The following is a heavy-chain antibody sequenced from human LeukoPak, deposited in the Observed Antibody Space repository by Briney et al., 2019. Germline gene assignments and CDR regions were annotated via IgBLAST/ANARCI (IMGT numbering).Heavy chain of an antibody. CDR2: ISYSGAT. V-gene: IGHV4-39*01. CDR3: ARLFDY. Sequence: PSETLSLTCTVSGDSISRSRYYWGWVPQPPGKGLEWIETISYSGATYYNPSLKSRITVSGDMSKNQFSLKLNSVTAADTAVYYCARLFDYWGQGTLVTVSS. CDR1: GDSISRSRYY. J-gene: IGHJ4*02.